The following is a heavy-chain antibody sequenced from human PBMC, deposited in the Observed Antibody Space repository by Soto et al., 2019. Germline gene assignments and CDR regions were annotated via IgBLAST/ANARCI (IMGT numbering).Heavy chain of an antibody. CDR3: LRDRGSSDTSAYYRFDY. CDR2: INPNSGDT. D-gene: IGHD3-22*01. CDR1: GYTFTGYY. V-gene: IGHV1-2*04. J-gene: IGHJ4*02. Sequence: ASVKVSCKASGYTFTGYYIHWVRQAPGQGLEWMGWINPNSGDTNYAQKFRDWVTMTRDTSTSTAYMELNRLISDDTAVYYCLRDRGSSDTSAYYRFDYWGQGALVTVSS.